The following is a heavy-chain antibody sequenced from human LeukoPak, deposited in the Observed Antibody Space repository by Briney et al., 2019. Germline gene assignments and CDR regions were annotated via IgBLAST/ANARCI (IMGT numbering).Heavy chain of an antibody. CDR2: ISWNSGSI. Sequence: PGRSLRLSCAASGFTFDDYAMHWVRQAPGKGLEWVLGISWNSGSIGYADSVKGRFTISRDNAKNSLYLQMNSLRAEDMALYYCAKVSSSSALGYFDYWGQGTLVTVSS. V-gene: IGHV3-9*03. D-gene: IGHD6-6*01. CDR3: AKVSSSSALGYFDY. CDR1: GFTFDDYA. J-gene: IGHJ4*02.